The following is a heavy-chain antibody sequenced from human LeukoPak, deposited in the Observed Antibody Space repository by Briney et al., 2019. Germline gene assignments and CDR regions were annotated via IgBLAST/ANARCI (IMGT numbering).Heavy chain of an antibody. CDR2: FDPEDGET. CDR1: GYTLTELS. CDR3: ATTLTARPGSFYFDY. D-gene: IGHD6-6*01. V-gene: IGHV1-24*01. Sequence: ASVKVSRKVSGYTLTELSMHWVRQAPGKGLEWMGGFDPEDGETIYAQKFQGRVTMTEDTSTDTAYMELSSLRSEDTAVYYCATTLTARPGSFYFDYWGQGTLVTVSS. J-gene: IGHJ4*02.